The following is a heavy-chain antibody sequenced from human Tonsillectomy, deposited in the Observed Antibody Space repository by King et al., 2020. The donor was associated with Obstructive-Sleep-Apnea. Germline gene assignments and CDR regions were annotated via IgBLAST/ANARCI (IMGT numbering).Heavy chain of an antibody. V-gene: IGHV3-15*01. CDR3: STDIFGSYSAGRDY. CDR1: GFTFSDAW. D-gene: IGHD1-26*01. CDR2: IKSKTDGGTT. Sequence: ELQLVQSGGGLVKPGESLRLSCAASGFTFSDAWMTWVRQAPGKGLEWVGRIKSKTDGGTTDYAAPVKGRFTISRDDSKNTLYLQVNSLKTEDTAVYYCSTDIFGSYSAGRDYWGQGTLVTVSS. J-gene: IGHJ4*02.